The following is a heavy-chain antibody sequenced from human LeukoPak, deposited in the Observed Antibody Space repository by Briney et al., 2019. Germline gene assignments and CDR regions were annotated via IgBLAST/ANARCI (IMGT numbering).Heavy chain of an antibody. D-gene: IGHD3-22*01. CDR3: ARDSGYDDY. V-gene: IGHV4-34*01. CDR1: GGSFSGYY. J-gene: IGHJ4*02. Sequence: SETLSLTCAVYGGSFSGYYWSWIRQPPGKGLEWIGEINHSGSTNYNPSLKSRVTISVDTPKNQFSLKLSSVTAADTAVYYCARDSGYDDYWGQGTLVTVSS. CDR2: INHSGST.